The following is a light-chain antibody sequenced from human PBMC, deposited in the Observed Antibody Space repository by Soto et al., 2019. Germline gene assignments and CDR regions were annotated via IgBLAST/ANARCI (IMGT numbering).Light chain of an antibody. CDR3: QQYNSYLYT. Sequence: DIQMTQSPSTLSASVGDSFTITCRARQSISSWLAWYQQKPGKAPKLLSYDASSLESGIPSRFSGSESGTEFTLTISSLQPDDFATYYCQQYNSYLYTFGQGTKLEIK. CDR2: DAS. CDR1: QSISSW. J-gene: IGKJ2*01. V-gene: IGKV1-5*01.